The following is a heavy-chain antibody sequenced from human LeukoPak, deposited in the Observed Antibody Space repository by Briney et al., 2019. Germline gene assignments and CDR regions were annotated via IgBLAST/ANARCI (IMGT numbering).Heavy chain of an antibody. CDR1: GFTFSSYA. D-gene: IGHD3-10*01. J-gene: IGHJ4*02. CDR3: AKDLTPLPFGELLEWGDY. Sequence: GGSLRLSCAASGFTFSSYAMSWVRQAPGKGLEWVSAISGSGGSTYYADSVKGRFTISRDNSKNTLYLQMNSLRAEDTAVYYCAKDLTPLPFGELLEWGDYWGQGTLVTVSS. CDR2: ISGSGGST. V-gene: IGHV3-23*01.